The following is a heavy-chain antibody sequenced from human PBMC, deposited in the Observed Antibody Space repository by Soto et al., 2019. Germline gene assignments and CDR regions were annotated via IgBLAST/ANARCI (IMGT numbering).Heavy chain of an antibody. CDR2: VHYSGNS. D-gene: IGHD6-19*01. J-gene: IGHJ4*02. Sequence: PSETLSLTCTVSGASVSSGSDFWSWIRQPPGKGLEWIGYVHYSGNSNQNPSLKGRVTLSVDSSKNRFSLTVNSVTAADTAVYFCARERSEGFSSGWYADSWGQGTLVTVSS. V-gene: IGHV4-61*01. CDR3: ARERSEGFSSGWYADS. CDR1: GASVSSGSDF.